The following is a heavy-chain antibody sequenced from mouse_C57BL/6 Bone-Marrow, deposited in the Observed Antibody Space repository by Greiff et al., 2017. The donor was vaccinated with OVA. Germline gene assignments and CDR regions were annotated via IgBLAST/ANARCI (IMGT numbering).Heavy chain of an antibody. CDR3: AREPYDYESVSYFDY. V-gene: IGHV1-76*01. D-gene: IGHD2-4*01. J-gene: IGHJ2*01. CDR1: GYTFTDYY. Sequence: QVQLQQSGAELVRPGASVKLSCKASGYTFTDYYINWVKQRPGQGLEWIARIYPGSGNTYYNEKFKGKATLTAEKSSSTAYMQLSSLTSEDSAVYVCAREPYDYESVSYFDYWGQGTTLTVSS. CDR2: IYPGSGNT.